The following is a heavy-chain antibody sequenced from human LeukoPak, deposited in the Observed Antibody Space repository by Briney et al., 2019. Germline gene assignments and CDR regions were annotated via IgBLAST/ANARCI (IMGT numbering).Heavy chain of an antibody. Sequence: GGSLRLSCAASGFNFRNFAMHWVRQAPGKGLEWVAVISYDGSNKYYADSVKGRFTISRDNSKNTLYLQMNSLRAEDTAVYYCARAGGGPTTLYWYFDLWGRGTLVTVSS. V-gene: IGHV3-30*04. CDR2: ISYDGSNK. CDR1: GFNFRNFA. D-gene: IGHD1-7*01. J-gene: IGHJ2*01. CDR3: ARAGGGPTTLYWYFDL.